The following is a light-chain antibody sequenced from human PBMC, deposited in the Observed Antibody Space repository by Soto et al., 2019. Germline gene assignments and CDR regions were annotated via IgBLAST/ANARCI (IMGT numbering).Light chain of an antibody. CDR2: EVD. Sequence: QSALTQPASVSGSPGQSISISCTGSSSDVGAYNYVAWYQQKPGKAPKLLIYEVDNRPSGISHRFSGSKSGNTASLTISGLQTEDEADYYCSSYTVINTVVFGGGTKLTVL. J-gene: IGLJ3*02. CDR1: SSDVGAYNY. V-gene: IGLV2-14*01. CDR3: SSYTVINTVV.